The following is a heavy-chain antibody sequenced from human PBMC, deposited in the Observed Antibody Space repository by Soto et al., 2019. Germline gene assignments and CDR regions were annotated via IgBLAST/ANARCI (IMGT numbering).Heavy chain of an antibody. J-gene: IGHJ4*02. CDR1: GGSIRSGDYY. D-gene: IGHD3-22*01. Sequence: PSETLSLTCTVSGGSIRSGDYYWSWIRQPPGKGLEWIGYIYYSGSTYYNPSLKSRVTISVDTSKNQFSLKLSSVTAADTAVYYCARELPHSSGVDYWGQGTLVTVSS. V-gene: IGHV4-30-4*01. CDR3: ARELPHSSGVDY. CDR2: IYYSGST.